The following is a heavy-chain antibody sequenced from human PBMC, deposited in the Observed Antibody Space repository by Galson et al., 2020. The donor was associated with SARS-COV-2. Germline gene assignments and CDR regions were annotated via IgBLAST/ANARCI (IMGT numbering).Heavy chain of an antibody. V-gene: IGHV3-72*01. J-gene: IGHJ3*02. CDR3: AREGYSSSRDAFDI. D-gene: IGHD6-13*01. Sequence: GGSLRLSCAASGFTFSDHYMDWVRQAPGKVLEWVGRTRDKANSYTTEYAASVKGRFTISRDDSKNSLYLQMNSLKTEDTAVYYCAREGYSSSRDAFDIWGQGTMVTVSS. CDR1: GFTFSDHY. CDR2: TRDKANSYTT.